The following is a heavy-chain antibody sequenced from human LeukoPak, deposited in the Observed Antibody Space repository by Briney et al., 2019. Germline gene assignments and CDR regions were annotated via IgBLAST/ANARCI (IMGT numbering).Heavy chain of an antibody. CDR3: ARGPYDFWSGYPPGFDY. V-gene: IGHV4-34*01. J-gene: IGHJ4*02. D-gene: IGHD3-3*01. CDR1: GGSFSGYY. CDR2: INHSGST. Sequence: SETLSLTCAVYGGSFSGYYWSWIRQPPGKGLEWIGEINHSGSTNYNPSLKSRVTISVDTSKNQFSLKLSSVTAADTAVYYCARGPYDFWSGYPPGFDYWGQGTLVTVSS.